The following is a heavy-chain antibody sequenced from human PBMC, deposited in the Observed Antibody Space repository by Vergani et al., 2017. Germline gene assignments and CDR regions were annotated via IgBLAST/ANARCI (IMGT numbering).Heavy chain of an antibody. V-gene: IGHV3-23*01. Sequence: EVQLLESGGSLKQPGGSVRLSCAASGFTFSPYAMHWVRQTPGKGLEWVSAPTGGGGSTYYADSFKGRFIISRDNSRDTLYLQMNSLRPEDTATYYCVKDAGSYKNFFDSWGQGTLVTVSS. CDR3: VKDAGSYKNFFDS. CDR2: PTGGGGST. J-gene: IGHJ4*02. CDR1: GFTFSPYA. D-gene: IGHD1-26*01.